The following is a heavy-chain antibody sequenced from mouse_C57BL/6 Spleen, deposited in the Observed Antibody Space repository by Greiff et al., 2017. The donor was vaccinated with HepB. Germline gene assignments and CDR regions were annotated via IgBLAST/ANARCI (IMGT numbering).Heavy chain of an antibody. V-gene: IGHV5-4*01. CDR3: ARFNWDSWYFDV. CDR2: ISDGGSYT. Sequence: EVQLVESGGGLVKPGGSLKLSCAASGFTFSSYAMSWVRQTPEKRLEWVATISDGGSYTYYPDNVKGRFTISRDNAKNNLYLQMSHLKSEDTAMYYCARFNWDSWYFDVWGTGTTVTVSS. CDR1: GFTFSSYA. D-gene: IGHD4-1*01. J-gene: IGHJ1*03.